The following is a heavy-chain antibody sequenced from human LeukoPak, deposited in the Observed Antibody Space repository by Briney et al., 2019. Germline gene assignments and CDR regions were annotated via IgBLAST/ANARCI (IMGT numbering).Heavy chain of an antibody. CDR3: AKSSYYDSAGYYREYYFDY. CDR2: ISKNGDTT. J-gene: IGHJ4*02. Sequence: GGSLRLSCAASGFTFSSYGIHWVRQAPGKGLEWVSVISKNGDTTYFADSVKGRFTVSRDKTKSMLYLQMTSLRAEDTAVYYCAKSSYYDSAGYYREYYFDYWGQGTLVTVSS. CDR1: GFTFSSYG. D-gene: IGHD3-22*01. V-gene: IGHV3-23*01.